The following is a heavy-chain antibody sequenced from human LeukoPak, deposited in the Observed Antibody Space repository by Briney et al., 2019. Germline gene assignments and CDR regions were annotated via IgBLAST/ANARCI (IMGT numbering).Heavy chain of an antibody. D-gene: IGHD1-26*01. CDR3: AKDLISPRRVGSSEKLDY. J-gene: IGHJ4*02. CDR2: IRYDGSKT. V-gene: IGHV3-30*02. Sequence: GGSLRLSCAASGFTFSTYGIHWARQAPGKGLEWVAFIRYDGSKTHYADSVRGRFTISRDNSKNTLYLEMSSLRAEDTAIYYCAKDLISPRRVGSSEKLDYWGQGTLVTVSS. CDR1: GFTFSTYG.